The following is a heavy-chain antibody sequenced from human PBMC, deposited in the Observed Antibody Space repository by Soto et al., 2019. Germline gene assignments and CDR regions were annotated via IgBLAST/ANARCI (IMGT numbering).Heavy chain of an antibody. J-gene: IGHJ4*02. D-gene: IGHD1-26*01. CDR3: AAHGGGSYQAWYFDY. CDR2: FDPEDGET. CDR1: GYTLTELS. Sequence: QVQLVQSGAEVKKPGASVKVSCKVSGYTLTELSMHWVRQAPGKGLEWMGGFDPEDGETIYAPKFKGRVSMTEGTSTDTADVEPSSLRSGETAVYYCAAHGGGSYQAWYFDYWGQGNLVTVSS. V-gene: IGHV1-24*01.